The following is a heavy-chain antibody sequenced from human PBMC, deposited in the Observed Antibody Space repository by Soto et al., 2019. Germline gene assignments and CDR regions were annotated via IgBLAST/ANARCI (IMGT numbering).Heavy chain of an antibody. J-gene: IGHJ4*02. CDR1: GFTFSSYA. CDR3: AKAVVVTDDVDY. CDR2: ISGSGGST. Sequence: EVQLLESGGGLVQPGASLRLSCAASGFTFSSYAMSWVRQAPGKGLEWVSAISGSGGSTNYADSVKGRFTISRDNSEETRYLEMNSLRAGDTAVYYWAKAVVVTDDVDYWGQGTLVTVSS. V-gene: IGHV3-23*01. D-gene: IGHD2-21*02.